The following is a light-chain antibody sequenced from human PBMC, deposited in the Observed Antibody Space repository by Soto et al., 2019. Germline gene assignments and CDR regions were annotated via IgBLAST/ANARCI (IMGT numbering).Light chain of an antibody. J-gene: IGLJ2*01. CDR3: CSYAGSYTFVI. Sequence: QSALTQPRSVSGSPGQSVTISCTGTGSDVGGYNFVSWYQQYPGKAPNLIIYDVTKRPSGVPDRFSASKFGNTASLTISGLQAEDEADYYCCSYAGSYTFVIFGGGTKLTVL. CDR2: DVT. CDR1: GSDVGGYNF. V-gene: IGLV2-11*01.